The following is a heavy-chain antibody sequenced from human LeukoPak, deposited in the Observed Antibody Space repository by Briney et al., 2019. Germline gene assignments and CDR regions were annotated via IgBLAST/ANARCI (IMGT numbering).Heavy chain of an antibody. V-gene: IGHV3-53*01. CDR2: IYSGGST. CDR1: GFTVSTNY. Sequence: PGGSLRLSCAASGFTVSTNYMSWVRQAPGKGLEWVSLIYSGGSTDYRDSVKGRFTISRDDSKNTLYLQMISLRADDTAVYYCAKDMYAVRAISGAFDIWGQGTMVTVSS. J-gene: IGHJ3*02. CDR3: AKDMYAVRAISGAFDI. D-gene: IGHD3-10*01.